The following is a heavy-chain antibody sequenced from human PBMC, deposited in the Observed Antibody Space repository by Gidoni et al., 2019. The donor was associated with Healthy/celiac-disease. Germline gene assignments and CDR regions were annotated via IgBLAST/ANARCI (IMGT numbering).Heavy chain of an antibody. J-gene: IGHJ4*02. V-gene: IGHV3-30-3*01. CDR1: GFTFSSYA. CDR2: ISYDGSNK. D-gene: IGHD2-15*01. Sequence: QVQLVESGGGVVQPGRSLRLSCAASGFTFSSYAMHWVRQAPGKGLEWVAVISYDGSNKYYADSVKGRFTISRDNSKNTLYLQMNSLRAEDTAVYYCARDRDRNRIGYFDYWGQGTLVTVSS. CDR3: ARDRDRNRIGYFDY.